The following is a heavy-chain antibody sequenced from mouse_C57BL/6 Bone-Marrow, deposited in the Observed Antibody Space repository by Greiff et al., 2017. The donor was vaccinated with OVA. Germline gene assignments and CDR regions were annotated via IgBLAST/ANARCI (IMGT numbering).Heavy chain of an antibody. CDR3: ARWRHYYGSSYPYYYAMDY. CDR1: GYTFTSYW. CDR2: IHPNSGST. J-gene: IGHJ4*01. D-gene: IGHD1-1*01. Sequence: VQLQQPGAELVKPGASVKLSCKASGYTFTSYWMHWVKQRPGQGLEWIGMIHPNSGSTNYNEKFKSKATLTVDKSSSTAYMQLSSLTSEESAVYYCARWRHYYGSSYPYYYAMDYWGQGTSVTVSS. V-gene: IGHV1-64*01.